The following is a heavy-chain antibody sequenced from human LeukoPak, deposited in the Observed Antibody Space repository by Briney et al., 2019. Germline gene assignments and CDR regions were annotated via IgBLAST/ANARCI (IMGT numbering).Heavy chain of an antibody. CDR2: IYYSGST. Sequence: SQTLSLTCTVSGGSISSGDYYWSWIRQPPGKGLEWIGYIYYSGSTYYNPSLKSRVTISVDTSKNQFFLKLSSVTAADTAVYYCARALVSSGPEDYWGQGTLVTVSS. V-gene: IGHV4-30-4*01. CDR1: GGSISSGDYY. D-gene: IGHD3-22*01. CDR3: ARALVSSGPEDY. J-gene: IGHJ4*02.